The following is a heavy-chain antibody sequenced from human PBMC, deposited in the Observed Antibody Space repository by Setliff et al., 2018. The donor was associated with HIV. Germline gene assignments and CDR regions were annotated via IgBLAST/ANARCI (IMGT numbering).Heavy chain of an antibody. CDR2: IRYDGSNK. V-gene: IGHV3-30*02. D-gene: IGHD3-22*01. Sequence: PGESLKISCAASGFTFSSYGMHWVRQAPGKGLEWVAFIRYDGSNKYYADSVKGRFTISRDNSKNTLYLQMNSLRAEDTAVYYCAKIQNPQGYYYDSSGYYPHPGSPDYWGQGTLVTVS. CDR1: GFTFSSYG. J-gene: IGHJ4*02. CDR3: AKIQNPQGYYYDSSGYYPHPGSPDY.